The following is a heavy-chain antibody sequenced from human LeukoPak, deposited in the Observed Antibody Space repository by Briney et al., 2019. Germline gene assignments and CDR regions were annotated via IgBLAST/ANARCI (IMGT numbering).Heavy chain of an antibody. Sequence: SVKVPCKASGGTFSSYAISWVRQAPGQGLEWMGGIIPIFGTANYAQKFQGRVTITTDESTSTAYMELSSLRSEDTAVYYCASWGYYYDSSVGFDIWGQGTMVTVSS. CDR1: GGTFSSYA. CDR3: ASWGYYYDSSVGFDI. D-gene: IGHD3-22*01. CDR2: IIPIFGTA. V-gene: IGHV1-69*05. J-gene: IGHJ3*02.